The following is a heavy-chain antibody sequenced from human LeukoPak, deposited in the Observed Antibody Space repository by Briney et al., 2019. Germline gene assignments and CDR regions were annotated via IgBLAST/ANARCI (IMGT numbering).Heavy chain of an antibody. CDR2: INPSGGST. D-gene: IGHD3-10*01. CDR1: GYTFTSYY. J-gene: IGHJ4*02. Sequence: GASVKVSCKASGYTFTSYYMHWVRQALGQGLEWMGIINPSGGSTSYAQKFQGRVTMTRDTSTSTVYMELSSLRSEDTAVYYCARDLEGGSGSYYNWGQGTLVTVS. CDR3: ARDLEGGSGSYYN. V-gene: IGHV1-46*01.